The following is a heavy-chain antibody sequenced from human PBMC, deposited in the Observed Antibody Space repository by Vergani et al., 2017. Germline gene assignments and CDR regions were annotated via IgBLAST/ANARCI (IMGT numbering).Heavy chain of an antibody. V-gene: IGHV4-34*01. CDR2: INHSGST. CDR3: ARGQFGYSSSWYLRY. J-gene: IGHJ4*02. D-gene: IGHD6-13*01. Sequence: VQLVESGGGLVQPGGSLRLSCAASGFTFSSYWMSWVRQAPGKGLEWIGEINHSGSTNYNPSLKSRVTISVDTSKNQFSLKLSSVTAADTAVYYCARGQFGYSSSWYLRYWGQGTLVTVSS. CDR1: GFTFSSYW.